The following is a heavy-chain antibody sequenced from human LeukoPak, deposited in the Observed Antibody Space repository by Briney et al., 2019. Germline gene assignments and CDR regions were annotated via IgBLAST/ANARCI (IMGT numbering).Heavy chain of an antibody. Sequence: ASETLSLTCTVSGGSISSSSYYWGWIRQPPGKGLEWNGSIYYRGRTYYNPSLKRRVTISVDTSKNQFSLKLSSVTGADTAVYYCARPGITIFGVVIDAFDIWGQGTMVTVSS. CDR1: GGSISSSSYY. D-gene: IGHD3-3*01. J-gene: IGHJ3*02. V-gene: IGHV4-39*01. CDR2: IYYRGRT. CDR3: ARPGITIFGVVIDAFDI.